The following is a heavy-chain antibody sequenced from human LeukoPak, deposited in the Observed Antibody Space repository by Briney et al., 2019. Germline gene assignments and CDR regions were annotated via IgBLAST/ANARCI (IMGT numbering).Heavy chain of an antibody. Sequence: GGSLRLSCAASGFTFSSYSMNWVRQAPGKGLEWVSSISTSSIYIYYADSVKGRFTISRDNARNSLYLQMNSLRAEDTAVYYCARVAPDYYAPGDYWGQGTLVTVSS. CDR2: ISTSSIYI. CDR3: ARVAPDYYAPGDY. V-gene: IGHV3-21*01. CDR1: GFTFSSYS. D-gene: IGHD3-10*01. J-gene: IGHJ4*02.